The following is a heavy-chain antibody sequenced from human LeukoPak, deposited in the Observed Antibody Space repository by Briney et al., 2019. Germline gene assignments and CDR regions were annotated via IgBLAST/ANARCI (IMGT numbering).Heavy chain of an antibody. CDR1: GLTFSSYW. J-gene: IGHJ4*02. V-gene: IGHV3-74*01. Sequence: GGSLRLSCAASGLTFSSYWMHWVRQAPGKGLVWVSHINSDGSSTNYADSVKGRFTISRDNAKNTVYLQMNSLRAEDTAVYYCATSRTFDYWGQGTLVTVSS. D-gene: IGHD2-8*01. CDR2: INSDGSST. CDR3: ATSRTFDY.